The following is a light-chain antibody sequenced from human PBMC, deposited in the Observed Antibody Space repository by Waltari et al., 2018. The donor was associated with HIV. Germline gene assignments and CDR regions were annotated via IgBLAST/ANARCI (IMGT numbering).Light chain of an antibody. Sequence: DIQMTQSPSPLSASVGDRITITCRASQNIGDYVNWYQQTPGNAPKLLVYSASSLQSGVPSRFISSGSGTEFTITISNLQPDDFGIYYCQQTYSTHLFTFGPGTEVDMK. CDR1: QNIGDY. V-gene: IGKV1-39*01. CDR3: QQTYSTHLFT. J-gene: IGKJ3*01. CDR2: SAS.